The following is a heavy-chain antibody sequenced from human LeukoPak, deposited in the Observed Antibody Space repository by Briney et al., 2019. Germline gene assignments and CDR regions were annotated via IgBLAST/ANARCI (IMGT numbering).Heavy chain of an antibody. CDR3: ARSYSYTIFGVVPGSGWYYMDV. J-gene: IGHJ6*03. Sequence: ASVKVSCKASGYTFTGYYMHWVRQAPGQGLEWMGWINPNSGGTNYAQKFQGRVTMTRDTSISTAYMELSRLRAEDTALYYCARSYSYTIFGVVPGSGWYYMDVWGKGTTVTVSS. D-gene: IGHD3-3*01. CDR2: INPNSGGT. CDR1: GYTFTGYY. V-gene: IGHV1-2*02.